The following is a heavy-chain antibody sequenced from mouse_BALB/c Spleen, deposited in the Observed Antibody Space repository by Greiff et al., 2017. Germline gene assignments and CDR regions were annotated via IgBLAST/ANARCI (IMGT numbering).Heavy chain of an antibody. V-gene: IGHV5-4*02. CDR2: ISDGGSYT. Sequence: EVKLVESGGGLVKPGGSLKLSCAASGFTFSDYYMYWVRQTPEKRLEWVATISDGGSYTYYPDSVKGRFTISRDNAKNNLYLQMSSLKSEDTAMYYCARVDYDDLYYAMDYWGQGTSVTVSS. CDR1: GFTFSDYY. CDR3: ARVDYDDLYYAMDY. J-gene: IGHJ4*01. D-gene: IGHD2-4*01.